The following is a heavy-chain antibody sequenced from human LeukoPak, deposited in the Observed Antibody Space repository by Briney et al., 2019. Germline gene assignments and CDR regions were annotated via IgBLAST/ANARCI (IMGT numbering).Heavy chain of an antibody. CDR3: AAVFGSGYYYYFDY. CDR1: GFPFTSSS. J-gene: IGHJ4*02. CDR2: IAVASGNT. D-gene: IGHD3-22*01. Sequence: SVKVSCRASGFPFTSSSMQWVRQARGQRLEWIGWIAVASGNTNYAQKFQGRVTITRDMSTSTAYMELSSLRSEDTAVYYCAAVFGSGYYYYFDYWGQGTLVTVSS. V-gene: IGHV1-58*02.